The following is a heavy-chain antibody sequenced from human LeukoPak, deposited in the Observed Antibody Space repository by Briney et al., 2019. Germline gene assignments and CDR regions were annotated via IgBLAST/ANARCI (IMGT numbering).Heavy chain of an antibody. J-gene: IGHJ4*02. V-gene: IGHV4-61*01. D-gene: IGHD6-19*01. Sequence: SETLSLTCTVSGGSVSSGSYYWSWIRQPPGKGLEWIGYIYYSGSTNYSPSLKSRVTISVDTSKNQFSLKLSSVTAADTAVYYCARELAVAGKGGYDYWGQGTLVTVSS. CDR2: IYYSGST. CDR3: ARELAVAGKGGYDY. CDR1: GGSVSSGSYY.